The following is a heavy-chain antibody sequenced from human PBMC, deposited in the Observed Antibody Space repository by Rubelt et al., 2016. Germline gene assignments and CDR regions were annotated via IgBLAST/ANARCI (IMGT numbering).Heavy chain of an antibody. Sequence: QLQLQESGPGLVKPSETLSLTCTVSGGSISSSSYYWGWIRQPPGKGLEWIGSIYYSGSTYYNPSLMVRVTISFDMSKNQFSLKLGSVTAADTAVYYCARHTSYSGSFYSDAFDIWGQGTMVTVSS. CDR1: GGSISSSSYY. CDR2: IYYSGST. CDR3: ARHTSYSGSFYSDAFDI. D-gene: IGHD1-26*01. V-gene: IGHV4-39*07. J-gene: IGHJ3*02.